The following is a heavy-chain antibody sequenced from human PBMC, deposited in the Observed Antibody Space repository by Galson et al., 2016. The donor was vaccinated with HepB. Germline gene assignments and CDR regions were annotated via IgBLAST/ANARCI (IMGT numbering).Heavy chain of an antibody. D-gene: IGHD6-19*01. Sequence: QSGAEVKKPGESLKISCKGSGYSCTTYWIDWVRQMPGKGLEWVAIINPGDSDTRYSPSFQGHVTISADKSISTAYLQWSSLKASDTAMYYCARHVPSTGRYPYNNGMDVWGQGTTVTVSS. CDR1: GYSCTTYW. CDR3: ARHVPSTGRYPYNNGMDV. CDR2: INPGDSDT. V-gene: IGHV5-51*01. J-gene: IGHJ6*02.